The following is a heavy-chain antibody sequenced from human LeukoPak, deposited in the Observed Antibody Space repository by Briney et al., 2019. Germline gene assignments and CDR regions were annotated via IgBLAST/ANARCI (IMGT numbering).Heavy chain of an antibody. CDR1: GYTFSSYW. CDR2: INSDGSST. CDR3: ARDGVEFYNWFDP. Sequence: SCKASGYTFSSYWMHWVRQAPGKGLVWVSRINSDGSSTNYADSVKGRFTISRDNAKNTLYLQMNSLKAEDTAVYYCARDGVEFYNWFDPWGQGTLVTVSS. D-gene: IGHD2-21*01. V-gene: IGHV3-74*01. J-gene: IGHJ5*02.